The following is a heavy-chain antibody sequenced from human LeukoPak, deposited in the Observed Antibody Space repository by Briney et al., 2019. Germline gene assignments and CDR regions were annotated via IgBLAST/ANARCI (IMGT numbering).Heavy chain of an antibody. J-gene: IGHJ4*02. Sequence: PSETLSLTCTVSGGSISSSSYYWGWIRQPPGKGLEWIGSIYYSGSTYYNPSLKSRVTISVDTSKNQFSLKLSSVTAADTAVYYCAKDRTSYKLPFDYWGQGTLVTVSS. V-gene: IGHV4-39*02. CDR1: GGSISSSSYY. CDR3: AKDRTSYKLPFDY. D-gene: IGHD1-7*01. CDR2: IYYSGST.